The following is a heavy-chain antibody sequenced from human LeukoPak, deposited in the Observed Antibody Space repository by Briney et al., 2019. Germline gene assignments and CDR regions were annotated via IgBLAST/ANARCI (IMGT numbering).Heavy chain of an antibody. CDR1: GFTFSSYG. Sequence: PGGSLRLSCAASGFTFSSYGMHWVRQAPGKGLEWVAVIWYDGSNKYYADSVKGRFTISRDNSKNTLYLQMNSLRAEDTAVYYCARDPPLLPTNPEYYYSGMDVWGQGTTVTVSS. CDR2: IWYDGSNK. J-gene: IGHJ6*02. D-gene: IGHD2-15*01. V-gene: IGHV3-33*01. CDR3: ARDPPLLPTNPEYYYSGMDV.